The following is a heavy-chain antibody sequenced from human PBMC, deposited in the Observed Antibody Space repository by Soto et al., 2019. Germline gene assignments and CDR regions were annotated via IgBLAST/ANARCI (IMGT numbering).Heavy chain of an antibody. Sequence: GGSLRLSCEDSGFTFSSYGMNWVRQSPGKGLEWVSYISSSGSTIYYADSVKGRFTISRDNAKNSLYLQMNSLRAEDTAVYYCARGGYCTNGVCYDVANWFDPWGQGTLVTVSS. CDR2: ISSSGSTI. D-gene: IGHD2-8*01. V-gene: IGHV3-48*03. J-gene: IGHJ5*02. CDR1: GFTFSSYG. CDR3: ARGGYCTNGVCYDVANWFDP.